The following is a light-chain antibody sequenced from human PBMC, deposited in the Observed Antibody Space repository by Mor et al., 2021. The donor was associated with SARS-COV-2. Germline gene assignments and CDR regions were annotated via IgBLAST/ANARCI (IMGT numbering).Light chain of an antibody. J-gene: IGKJ2*01. CDR3: QQYDNWRT. V-gene: IGKV3-15*01. Sequence: QSVSSNLAWYQQKPGQTPRLLIYGASTRATGIPARFSGSGSGTEFTLTISSLQAEDFAVYYCQQYDNWRTFGQGTKLEIK. CDR1: QSVSSN. CDR2: GAS.